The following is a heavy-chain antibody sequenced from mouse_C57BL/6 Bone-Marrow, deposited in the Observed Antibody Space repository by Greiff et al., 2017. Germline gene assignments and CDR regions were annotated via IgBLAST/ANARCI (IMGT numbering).Heavy chain of an antibody. CDR1: GYTFTDYY. V-gene: IGHV1-19*01. D-gene: IGHD2-4*01. CDR2: INPYNGGT. Sequence: LQQSGPVLVKPGASVKMSCKASGYTFTDYYMTGVKQSHGKSLEWIGVINPYNGGTSYNQKFKGKATLTVDKSSITAYMELNSLTSEYSAVYYCARDDYDEAMDYWGQGTSVTVSS. CDR3: ARDDYDEAMDY. J-gene: IGHJ4*01.